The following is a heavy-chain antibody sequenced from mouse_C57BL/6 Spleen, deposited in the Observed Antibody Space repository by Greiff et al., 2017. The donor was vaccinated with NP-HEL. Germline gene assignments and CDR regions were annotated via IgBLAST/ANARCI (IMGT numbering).Heavy chain of an antibody. CDR3: AYGNYVRFAY. CDR1: GFTFSDYG. CDR2: ISSGSSTI. J-gene: IGHJ3*01. V-gene: IGHV5-17*01. Sequence: EVMLVESGGGLVKPGGSLKLSCAASGFTFSDYGMHWVRQAPEKGLEWVAYISSGSSTIYYADTVKGRFTISRDNAKNTLFLQMTSLRSEDTAMYYCAYGNYVRFAYWGQGTLVTVSA. D-gene: IGHD2-1*01.